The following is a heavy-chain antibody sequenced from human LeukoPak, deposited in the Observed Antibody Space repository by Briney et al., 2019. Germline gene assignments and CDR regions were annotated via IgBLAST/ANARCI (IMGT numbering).Heavy chain of an antibody. V-gene: IGHV3-66*01. D-gene: IGHD6-19*01. CDR1: GFSVSGHY. Sequence: GGSLRLSCAASGFSVSGHYMSWARQAPGKGLEWVSVLYSGGDTYYADSVKGRFTISRDTSKNTLYLQMNSLRAEDTAVYYCARGNTGYSSAWGRDFDYWGQGTLVTVSS. CDR2: LYSGGDT. CDR3: ARGNTGYSSAWGRDFDY. J-gene: IGHJ4*02.